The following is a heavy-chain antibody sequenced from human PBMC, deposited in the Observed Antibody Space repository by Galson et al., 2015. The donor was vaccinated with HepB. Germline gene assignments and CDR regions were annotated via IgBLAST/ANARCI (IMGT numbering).Heavy chain of an antibody. CDR3: AHEARYCSGGSCSSXXXDY. CDR2: IYWDXXK. CDR1: GFSLXASGVG. D-gene: IGHD2-15*01. V-gene: IGHV2-5*02. J-gene: IGHJ4*01. Sequence: PALXXXTXXLTLTXXXSGFSLXASGVGVGWIRQPPGKALEWLAXIYWDXXKRYSPSLKNRLTITKDTSKNQVVLTMTXMDPVDTATYYCAHEARYCSGGSCSSXXXDYWGXXTLVT.